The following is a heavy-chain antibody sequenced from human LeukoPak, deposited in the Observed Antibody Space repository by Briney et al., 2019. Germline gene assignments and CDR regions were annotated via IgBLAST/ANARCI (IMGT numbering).Heavy chain of an antibody. J-gene: IGHJ4*02. Sequence: SETLSLTCTVSGGSINDASWNWIRKPPGQGLEWIGYIYHSGGTNYNPYLKSRVTISLDTSKNQFSLKLSSVTAADTAVYYCARVGTYYRSLDSWGQGTLVTVSS. CDR3: ARVGTYYRSLDS. CDR2: IYHSGGT. V-gene: IGHV4-59*01. D-gene: IGHD3-10*01. CDR1: GGSINDAS.